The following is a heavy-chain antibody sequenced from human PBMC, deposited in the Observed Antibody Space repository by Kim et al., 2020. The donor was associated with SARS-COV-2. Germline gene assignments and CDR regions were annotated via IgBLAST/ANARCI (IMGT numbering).Heavy chain of an antibody. CDR1: GYTFTGYY. CDR3: ARDDWARIVVVPAATVRGAFYI. CDR2: INPNSGGT. Sequence: ASVKVSCKASGYTFTGYYMHWVRQAPGQGLEWMGWINPNSGGTNYAQKFQGRVTMTRDTSISTAYMELSRLRSDDTAVYYCARDDWARIVVVPAATVRGAFYIWGQGTMVTVSS. V-gene: IGHV1-2*02. D-gene: IGHD2-2*01. J-gene: IGHJ3*02.